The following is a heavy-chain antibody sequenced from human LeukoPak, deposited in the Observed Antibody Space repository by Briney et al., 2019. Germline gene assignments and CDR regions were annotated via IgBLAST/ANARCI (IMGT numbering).Heavy chain of an antibody. J-gene: IGHJ5*02. CDR2: IYYSGST. CDR1: GGSISSGDYY. D-gene: IGHD3-3*01. Sequence: SETLSLTCTVSGGSISSGDYYWSWIRQPPGKGLEWIGYIYYSGSTYYNPSLKSRVTISVDTSKNQFSLKLSSVTAADTAVYYCARVITIFGVVRNRWFDPWGQGTLVTVSS. CDR3: ARVITIFGVVRNRWFDP. V-gene: IGHV4-30-4*08.